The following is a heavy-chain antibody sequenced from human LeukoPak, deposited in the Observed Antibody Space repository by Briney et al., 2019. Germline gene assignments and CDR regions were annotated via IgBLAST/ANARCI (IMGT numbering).Heavy chain of an antibody. CDR3: ARRNKFSSGWFVIDY. CDR2: IYTSGST. Sequence: PETLSLTCTVSGGSISSYYWSWIRQPAGKGLEWIGRIYTSGSTNYNPSLKSRVTMSVDTSKNQFSLKLSSVTAADTAVYYCARRNKFSSGWFVIDYWGQGTLVTVSS. CDR1: GGSISSYY. J-gene: IGHJ4*02. V-gene: IGHV4-4*07. D-gene: IGHD6-19*01.